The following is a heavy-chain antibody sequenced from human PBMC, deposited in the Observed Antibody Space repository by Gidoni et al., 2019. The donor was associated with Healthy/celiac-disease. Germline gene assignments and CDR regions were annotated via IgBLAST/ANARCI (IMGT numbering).Heavy chain of an antibody. J-gene: IGHJ6*02. CDR2: IWYDGSNK. D-gene: IGHD1-7*01. CDR3: ARVAWNYVNYYYGMDV. Sequence: QVQLVESGGGVVQPGRSLRLSCAASGFTFSSYGMHWVRQAPGKGLEWVAVIWYDGSNKYYADSVKGRFTISRENSKNTLYLQMNSLRAEDTAVYYCARVAWNYVNYYYGMDVWGQGTTVTVSS. CDR1: GFTFSSYG. V-gene: IGHV3-33*01.